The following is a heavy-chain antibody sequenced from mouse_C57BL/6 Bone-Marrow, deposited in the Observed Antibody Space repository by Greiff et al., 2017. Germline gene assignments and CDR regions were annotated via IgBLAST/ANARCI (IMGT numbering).Heavy chain of an antibody. V-gene: IGHV1-9*01. CDR1: GYTFTGYW. CDR3: ARSDGYYPAWFAY. D-gene: IGHD2-3*01. CDR2: ILPGSGST. J-gene: IGHJ3*01. Sequence: VQLQESGAELMKPGASVKLSCKATGYTFTGYWIEWVKQRPGHGLEWIGEILPGSGSTNYTEKFKGKATFTADTSSNTAYMQLISLTTEDSAIYYCARSDGYYPAWFAYWGQGTLVTVSA.